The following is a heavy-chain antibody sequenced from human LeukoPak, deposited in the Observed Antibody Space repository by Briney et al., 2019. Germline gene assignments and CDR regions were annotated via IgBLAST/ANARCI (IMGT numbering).Heavy chain of an antibody. CDR2: ISYDGSNK. CDR3: ARDSSRNYDFWSGYYLPSGY. J-gene: IGHJ4*02. CDR1: GFTFSSYA. Sequence: PGRSLRLSCAASGFTFSSYAMHWVRQAPGKGLEWVAVISYDGSNKYYADSVKGRFTISRDNSKNTLYLQMNSLRAEDTAVYYCARDSSRNYDFWSGYYLPSGYWGQGTLVTVSS. V-gene: IGHV3-30*04. D-gene: IGHD3-3*01.